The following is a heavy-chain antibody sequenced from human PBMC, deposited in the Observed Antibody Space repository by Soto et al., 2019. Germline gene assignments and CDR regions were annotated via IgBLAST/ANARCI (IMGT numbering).Heavy chain of an antibody. J-gene: IGHJ5*02. V-gene: IGHV3-23*01. CDR1: GFTFTAYD. Sequence: GVSLRLSCATSGFTFTAYDLTWVRQAPGKGLDWVSGISPSGDTTYYADSVKGRFTISRDNSKTVLYLQMNSLRAEDTAVYYCEFTGTANPFSWAQRTAVTVSS. CDR3: EFTGTANPFS. CDR2: ISPSGDTT. D-gene: IGHD3-10*01.